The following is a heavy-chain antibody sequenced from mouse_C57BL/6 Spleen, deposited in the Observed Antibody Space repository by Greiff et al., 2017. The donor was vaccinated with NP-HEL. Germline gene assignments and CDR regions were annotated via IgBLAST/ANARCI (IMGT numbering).Heavy chain of an antibody. V-gene: IGHV1-81*01. Sequence: LVESGAELARPGASVKLSCKASGYTFTSYGISWVKQRTGQGLEWIGEIYPRSGNTYYNEKFKGKATLTADKSSSTAYMELRSLTSEDSAVYFCATLLITTVVSTTMDYWGQGTSVTVSS. D-gene: IGHD1-1*01. CDR3: ATLLITTVVSTTMDY. CDR2: IYPRSGNT. J-gene: IGHJ4*01. CDR1: GYTFTSYG.